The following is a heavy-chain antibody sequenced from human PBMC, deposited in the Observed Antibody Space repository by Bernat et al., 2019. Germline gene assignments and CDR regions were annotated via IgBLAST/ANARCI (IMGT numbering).Heavy chain of an antibody. J-gene: IGHJ6*03. Sequence: QLQLQESGPGLVKPSETLSLTCTVSGGSISSSSYYWGWIRQPPGKGLEWIGSIYYSGSTYYNPSLKIRVTISVDTSKNQFSLKLSSVTAADTAVYYCTGLTEDSLYSFTVVCGQATTDAVSS. D-gene: IGHD2-15*01. CDR3: TGLTEDSLYSFTVV. CDR2: IYYSGST. V-gene: IGHV4-39*01. CDR1: GGSISSSSYY.